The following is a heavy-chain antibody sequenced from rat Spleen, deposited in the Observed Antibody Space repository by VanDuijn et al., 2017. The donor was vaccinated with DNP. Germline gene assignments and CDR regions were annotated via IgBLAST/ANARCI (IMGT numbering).Heavy chain of an antibody. CDR2: ISYDGSST. J-gene: IGHJ1*01. D-gene: IGHD1-6*01. CDR1: GFTFSDYY. Sequence: EVQLVESDGGLVQPGRSLKLSCAASGFTFSDYYMAWVRQTPTKGLEWVATISYDGSSTYYLDSVKGRFTVSRDNARGILYLQMNSLRSEDTATYYCARMYTTDYYWYFDFWGPGTMVTVSS. V-gene: IGHV5-29*01. CDR3: ARMYTTDYYWYFDF.